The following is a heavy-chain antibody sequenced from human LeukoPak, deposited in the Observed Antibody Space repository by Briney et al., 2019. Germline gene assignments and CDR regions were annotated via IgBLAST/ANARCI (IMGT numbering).Heavy chain of an antibody. CDR1: GFTFSSYW. D-gene: IGHD5-12*01. J-gene: IGHJ5*02. V-gene: IGHV3-7*01. CDR3: ARDKAPPGGYSGYDTNWFDP. Sequence: GGSLRLSCAASGFTFSSYWMSWVRQAPGKGLEWVANINQEGSEKYYVDSVKGRFTISRDNAKNSLYLQMNSLRAEDTAVYYCARDKAPPGGYSGYDTNWFDPWGQGTLVTVSS. CDR2: INQEGSEK.